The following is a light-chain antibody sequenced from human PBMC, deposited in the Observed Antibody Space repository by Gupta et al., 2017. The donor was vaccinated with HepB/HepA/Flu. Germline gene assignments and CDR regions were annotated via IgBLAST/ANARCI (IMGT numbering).Light chain of an antibody. CDR2: DVS. CDR1: SSDVGGYNY. J-gene: IGLJ1*01. V-gene: IGLV2-14*01. Sequence: SALPQPASVSVSPCPSLTISCTGTSSDVGGYNYVSWYQQHPGKSPKLMIYDVSNRTAGVASRFSGSKSGNTASLTIFGRTAEDDADYYGSSYTSSSNLVFGTGTKVTVL. CDR3: SSYTSSSNLV.